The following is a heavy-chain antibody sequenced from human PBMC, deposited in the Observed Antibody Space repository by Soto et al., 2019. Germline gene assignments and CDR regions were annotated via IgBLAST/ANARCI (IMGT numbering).Heavy chain of an antibody. V-gene: IGHV3-48*01. J-gene: IGHJ6*03. CDR1: GFTFSSYS. Sequence: GGSLRLSCAASGFTFSSYSMNWVRQAPGKGLEWVSYISSSSTIYYADSVKGRFTISRDNAKNSLYLQMNSLRAEDTAVYYCARDVFKGYCSSTSCYDHYYYYMDVWGKGTTVTVSS. CDR3: ARDVFKGYCSSTSCYDHYYYYMDV. CDR2: ISSSSTI. D-gene: IGHD2-2*01.